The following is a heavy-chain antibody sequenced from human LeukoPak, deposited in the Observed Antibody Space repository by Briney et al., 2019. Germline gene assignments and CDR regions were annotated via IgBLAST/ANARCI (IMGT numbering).Heavy chain of an antibody. CDR2: IRYDGSNK. CDR1: GFTFNTYG. V-gene: IGHV3-30*02. CDR3: AKPGYGSTWYDT. J-gene: IGHJ5*02. D-gene: IGHD6-13*01. Sequence: GGPLRLSCAASGFTFNTYGMHWVRQAPGQGLEWVTFIRYDGSNKLYADSVKGRFTVSRDNSKNTLYLQMNSLKAEDTAVYYCAKPGYGSTWYDTWGQGTLVTVSS.